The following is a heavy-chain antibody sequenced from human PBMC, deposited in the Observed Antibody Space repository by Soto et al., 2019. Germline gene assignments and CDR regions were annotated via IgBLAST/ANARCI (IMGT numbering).Heavy chain of an antibody. V-gene: IGHV4-4*02. CDR3: ARGRELYDILTSYYLARYYFDY. CDR2: IYHSGST. CDR1: GGSISSSNW. J-gene: IGHJ4*02. D-gene: IGHD3-9*01. Sequence: PSETLSLTCAVSGGSISSSNWWSWVRQPPGKGLEWIGEIYHSGSTNYNPSLKSRVTISVDTSKNQFSLKLSSVTAADTAVYYCARGRELYDILTSYYLARYYFDYWGQGTLVTVSS.